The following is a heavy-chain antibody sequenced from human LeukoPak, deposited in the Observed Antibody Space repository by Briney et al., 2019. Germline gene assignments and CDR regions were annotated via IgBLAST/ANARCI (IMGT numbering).Heavy chain of an antibody. D-gene: IGHD1-14*01. CDR2: LYSDGNT. V-gene: IGHV3-53*01. Sequence: GGSLRLSCAASGFTVITNDMTWVRQAPGKGLEWVSVLYSDGNTKYADSVQGRFTISRDNSKNTLYLEMNSLSPDDTAVYYCARGVEPLAANTWAYWGQGTLVTVPS. J-gene: IGHJ4*02. CDR3: ARGVEPLAANTWAY. CDR1: GFTVITND.